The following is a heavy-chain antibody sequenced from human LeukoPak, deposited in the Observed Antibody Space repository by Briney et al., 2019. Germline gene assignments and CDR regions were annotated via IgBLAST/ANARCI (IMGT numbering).Heavy chain of an antibody. Sequence: SETLSLTCTVSGGSISSISYYWNWIRQPPGRGREWIGYIYYSGNTNYNPSHKSRVTITVDRSKNQFSLKLSSVTAAAAAVYSCARVNSEWLQSPANWYFDLWGRGTLVTVSS. CDR1: GGSISSISYY. D-gene: IGHD3-3*01. J-gene: IGHJ2*01. V-gene: IGHV4-61*05. CDR3: ARVNSEWLQSPANWYFDL. CDR2: IYYSGNT.